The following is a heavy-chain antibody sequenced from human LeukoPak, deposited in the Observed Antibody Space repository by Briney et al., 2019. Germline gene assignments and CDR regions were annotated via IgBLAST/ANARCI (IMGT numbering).Heavy chain of an antibody. D-gene: IGHD6-13*01. CDR2: IIPIFGIA. CDR3: ARDRPGSSSWYYFDY. J-gene: IGHJ4*02. V-gene: IGHV1-69*04. Sequence: SVKVSCKASGSTFSSYAISWVRQAPGQGLEWMGRIIPIFGIANYAQKFQGRVTITADKSTSTAYMELSSLRSEDTAVYYCARDRPGSSSWYYFDYWGQGTLVTVSS. CDR1: GSTFSSYA.